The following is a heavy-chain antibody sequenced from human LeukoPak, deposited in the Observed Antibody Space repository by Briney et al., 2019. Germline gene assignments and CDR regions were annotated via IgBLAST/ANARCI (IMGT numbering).Heavy chain of an antibody. CDR1: GYTFTNYY. CDR3: ARDKSVEDTAWWFDP. CDR2: INPSGGST. D-gene: IGHD4-23*01. V-gene: IGHV1-46*01. Sequence: ASVKVSCKASGYTFTNYYIHWVRQAPGQGLECMGLINPSGGSTSYAQKFQGRVTMTRDMSTSTEYVELSSLRSEDTAVYYCARDKSVEDTAWWFDPWGQGTLVTVSS. J-gene: IGHJ5*02.